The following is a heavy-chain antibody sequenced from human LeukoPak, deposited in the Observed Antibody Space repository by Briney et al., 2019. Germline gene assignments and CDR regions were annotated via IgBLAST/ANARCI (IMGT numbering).Heavy chain of an antibody. Sequence: GESLKISCKGSGYSFTSYWIGWVRQMPGKGLEWMGIIYPGDSDTRYGPSFQGQVTISADKSISTAYLQWSSLKASDTAMYYCARHQGYYDSSGYVASSATDAFDIWGQGTMVTVSS. V-gene: IGHV5-51*01. CDR3: ARHQGYYDSSGYVASSATDAFDI. D-gene: IGHD3-22*01. CDR1: GYSFTSYW. CDR2: IYPGDSDT. J-gene: IGHJ3*02.